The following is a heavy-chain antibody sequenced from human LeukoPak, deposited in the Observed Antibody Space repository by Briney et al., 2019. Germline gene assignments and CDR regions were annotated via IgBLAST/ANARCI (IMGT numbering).Heavy chain of an antibody. CDR1: GYSFTNYG. J-gene: IGHJ4*02. D-gene: IGHD4-11*01. V-gene: IGHV1-18*01. CDR2: ISAHNGNT. Sequence: GASVKVSCKASGYSFTNYGIIWVRQTPGQGLQWMGWISAHNGNTNYAQKLQGRVTLATDTSTSTVYMELRSLTSDDTAVYYYARAETTLLLNYWGQGTLVTVSS. CDR3: ARAETTLLLNY.